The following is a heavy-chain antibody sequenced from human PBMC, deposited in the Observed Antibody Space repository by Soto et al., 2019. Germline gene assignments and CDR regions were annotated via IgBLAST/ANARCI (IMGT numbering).Heavy chain of an antibody. CDR3: ARGGCTMGRGINPAYFDS. V-gene: IGHV3-21*01. D-gene: IGHD3-10*01. J-gene: IGHJ4*02. CDR1: VFTFSDKS. Sequence: PGGSLRLSCAASVFTFSDKSMNWVRQAPGEGLEWVSSISSLNTYIYYADSVRGRFTISRDNAKNSLYLKIDSLRAEDTAVYYCARGGCTMGRGINPAYFDSWGQGTRVTVSS. CDR2: ISSLNTYI.